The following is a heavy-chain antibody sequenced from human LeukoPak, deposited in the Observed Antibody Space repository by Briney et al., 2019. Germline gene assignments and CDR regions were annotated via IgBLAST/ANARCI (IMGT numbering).Heavy chain of an antibody. Sequence: SETLSLTCTVSGGSISSSSYYWGWVRQPPGKGLEWIGSIYYSGSTYYNPSLKSRVTISVDTSKNQFSLKLSSVTAADTAVYYCARAFYDSGSYVDYYYTDVWGKGTTVTVSS. J-gene: IGHJ6*03. CDR1: GGSISSSSYY. CDR2: IYYSGST. CDR3: ARAFYDSGSYVDYYYTDV. V-gene: IGHV4-39*01. D-gene: IGHD3-10*01.